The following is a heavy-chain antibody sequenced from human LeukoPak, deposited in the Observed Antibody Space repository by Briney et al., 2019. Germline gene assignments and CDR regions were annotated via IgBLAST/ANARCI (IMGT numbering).Heavy chain of an antibody. CDR3: ARVTAVAGTLLDY. V-gene: IGHV1-69*04. Sequence: SVKVSCKASGGTFSSYAISWVRQAPGQGLEWMGRIIPMLGIANYAQKFQGRVTITADKSTSTAYMELSSLRSEDTAVYYCARVTAVAGTLLDYWGQGTLVTVSS. CDR2: IIPMLGIA. CDR1: GGTFSSYA. J-gene: IGHJ4*02. D-gene: IGHD6-19*01.